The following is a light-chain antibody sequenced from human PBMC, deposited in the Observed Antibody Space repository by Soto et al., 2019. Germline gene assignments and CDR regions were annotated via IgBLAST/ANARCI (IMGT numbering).Light chain of an antibody. Sequence: TISCPRHRRGPGPYNYVSWYQQHQGKAPKLMIYDVSNRPSGVSNRFSGSKSGNTASLTISGLQAEDEADYYCSSYTSSSTLVFGTGTKVTVL. CDR2: DVS. J-gene: IGLJ1*01. CDR1: RRGPGPYNY. V-gene: IGLV2-14*04. CDR3: SSYTSSSTLV.